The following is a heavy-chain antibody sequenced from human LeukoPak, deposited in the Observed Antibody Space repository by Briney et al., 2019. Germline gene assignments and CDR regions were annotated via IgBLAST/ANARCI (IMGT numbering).Heavy chain of an antibody. V-gene: IGHV4-59*01. CDR2: IYNSGST. J-gene: IGHJ3*02. Sequence: PSETLSLTCTVSGGSISSYHWSWIRQPPGRGLEWIGYIYNSGSTNYNPSLKSRVTISVDTSKNHFSLKLSSVTAADTAVYYCARSVAGHDIWGQGTMVIVSS. CDR3: ARSVAGHDI. D-gene: IGHD2-21*01. CDR1: GGSISSYH.